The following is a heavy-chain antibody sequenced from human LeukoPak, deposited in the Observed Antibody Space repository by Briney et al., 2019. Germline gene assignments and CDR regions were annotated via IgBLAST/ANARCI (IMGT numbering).Heavy chain of an antibody. D-gene: IGHD6-6*01. V-gene: IGHV4-39*02. J-gene: IGHJ5*02. CDR1: GGSISSYTNY. CDR3: VSNSSSSPWFDP. Sequence: SETQSPTCTVSGGSISSYTNYWGWIRQPPGKGLEWIATVYYTGGTYYNPSLKSRVTISIDTSRNHFSLKLTSVIAADTAMYYCVSNSSSSPWFDPWGQGNLVTVSS. CDR2: VYYTGGT.